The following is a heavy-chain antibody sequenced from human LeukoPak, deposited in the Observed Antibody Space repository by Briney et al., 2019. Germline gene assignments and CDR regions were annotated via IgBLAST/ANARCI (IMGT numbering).Heavy chain of an antibody. D-gene: IGHD1-26*01. Sequence: GGSLRLSCAASAFTFNTFWMHWVRQAPGKGLVWVSRINGGGSSADYADSVKGRFTISRDNAKNTLYLQMNSLRAEDTAVYYCARDPVEWELLLDYWGQGTLVTVSS. J-gene: IGHJ4*02. CDR3: ARDPVEWELLLDY. CDR1: AFTFNTFW. V-gene: IGHV3-74*01. CDR2: INGGGSSA.